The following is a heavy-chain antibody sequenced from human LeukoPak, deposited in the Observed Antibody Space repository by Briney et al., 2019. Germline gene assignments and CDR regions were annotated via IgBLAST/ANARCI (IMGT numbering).Heavy chain of an antibody. CDR2: ISSSSSYT. Sequence: GGSLRLSCAASGFTFSSYNMNWVRQAPGKGLEWVSSISSSSSYTHYADSVKGRFTISRDNAKNSLYLQMNSLRAEDTAVYYCARDLDYDFWSGYYYFDYWGQGTLVTVSS. V-gene: IGHV3-21*01. J-gene: IGHJ4*02. CDR1: GFTFSSYN. D-gene: IGHD3-3*01. CDR3: ARDLDYDFWSGYYYFDY.